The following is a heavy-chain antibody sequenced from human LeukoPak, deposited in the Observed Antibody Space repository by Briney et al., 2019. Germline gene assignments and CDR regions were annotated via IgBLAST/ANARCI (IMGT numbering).Heavy chain of an antibody. CDR1: GGSISSSSYY. D-gene: IGHD5-12*01. J-gene: IGHJ5*02. Sequence: NTSETLSLTCTVSGGSISSSSYYWGWLRQPPGKGLEWIGSIYYSGSTYYNPSLKSRVTISVDTSKNQFSLKLSSVTAADTAVYYCARHFRYSGYDLALPFDPWGQGTLVTVSS. V-gene: IGHV4-39*01. CDR3: ARHFRYSGYDLALPFDP. CDR2: IYYSGST.